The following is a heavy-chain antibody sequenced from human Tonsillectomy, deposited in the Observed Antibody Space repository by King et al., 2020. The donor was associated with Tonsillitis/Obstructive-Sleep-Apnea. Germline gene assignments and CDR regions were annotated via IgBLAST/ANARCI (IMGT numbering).Heavy chain of an antibody. D-gene: IGHD3-3*01. Sequence: QLVQSGAEVKKPGESLKISCKGSGYSFTSYWIGWVRQMPGKGLEWMGIIYPGDSDTRYSPSFQGQVTISADKSISTAYLQWSSLKASDTAMYYCAREKYYDFWSGNYYYMDVWGKGTTVTVFS. CDR3: AREKYYDFWSGNYYYMDV. CDR2: IYPGDSDT. J-gene: IGHJ6*03. CDR1: GYSFTSYW. V-gene: IGHV5-51*01.